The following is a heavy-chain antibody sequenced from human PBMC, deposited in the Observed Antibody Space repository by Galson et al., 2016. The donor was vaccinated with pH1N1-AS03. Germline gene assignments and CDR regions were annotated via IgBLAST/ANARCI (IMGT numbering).Heavy chain of an antibody. Sequence: SLRLSCAASGFTFNHYSMNWVRQAPGKGLEWVSYISSDSTTIYYADSVKGRFTISRDNAKNSLYLQMNSLPAEDTAIYYCARTSGAYFGSAFDIWGQGTMVTVSS. CDR1: GFTFNHYS. J-gene: IGHJ3*02. CDR3: ARTSGAYFGSAFDI. V-gene: IGHV3-48*04. CDR2: ISSDSTTI. D-gene: IGHD1-26*01.